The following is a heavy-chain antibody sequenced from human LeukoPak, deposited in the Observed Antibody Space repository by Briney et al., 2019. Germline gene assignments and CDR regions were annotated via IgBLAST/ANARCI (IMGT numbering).Heavy chain of an antibody. D-gene: IGHD2-2*01. J-gene: IGHJ4*02. Sequence: SETLSLTCTVSGGSISSSSYYWGWIRQPPGKGLEWIRSIYYSGSTYYNPSLKSRVTISVDTSKNQFSLKLSSVTAADTAVYYCARHALDLHCSSTSCHDYWGQGTLVTVSS. V-gene: IGHV4-39*01. CDR1: GGSISSSSYY. CDR2: IYYSGST. CDR3: ARHALDLHCSSTSCHDY.